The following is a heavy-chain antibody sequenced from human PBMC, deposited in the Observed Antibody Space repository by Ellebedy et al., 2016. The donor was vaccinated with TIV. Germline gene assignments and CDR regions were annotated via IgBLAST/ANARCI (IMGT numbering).Heavy chain of an antibody. J-gene: IGHJ3*02. CDR3: ALPRGGTALDI. CDR2: IDPSDSYT. V-gene: IGHV5-10-1*01. CDR1: GYSFDMYW. Sequence: GESLKISCEGSGYSFDMYWITWVRQVPGKGLECRGKIDPSDSYTNYNPSFQGRVTLSADKSLSTAYLEWSSLQASDSGIYYCALPRGGTALDIWGQGTMVTVS. D-gene: IGHD3-10*01.